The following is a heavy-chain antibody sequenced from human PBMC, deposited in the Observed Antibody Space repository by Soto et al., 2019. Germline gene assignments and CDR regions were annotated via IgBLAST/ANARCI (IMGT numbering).Heavy chain of an antibody. D-gene: IGHD3-22*01. J-gene: IGHJ4*02. CDR2: ISSSSSTI. Sequence: PGGSLRLSCAASGFTFSSYSMNWVRQAPGKGLEWVSYISSSSSTIYYADSVKGRFTISRDNAKNSLYLQMNSLRAEDTAVYYCAKDPTMIVVVTLGYWGQGTLVTVSS. CDR3: AKDPTMIVVVTLGY. CDR1: GFTFSSYS. V-gene: IGHV3-48*01.